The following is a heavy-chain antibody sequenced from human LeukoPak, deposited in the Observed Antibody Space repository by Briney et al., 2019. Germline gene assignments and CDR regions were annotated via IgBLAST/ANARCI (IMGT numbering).Heavy chain of an antibody. Sequence: SETLSLTCAVYGGSFSGYYWSWVRQPPGKGLEWIGEINHSGSTTYNPSLKSRVTISVDTSKNQFSLKLSSVTAADTAVYSCARGGGPAPPSGGSGSYRPYYYYYGVNVWGQGTTVTVSS. J-gene: IGHJ6*02. CDR3: ARGGGPAPPSGGSGSYRPYYYYYGVNV. CDR1: GGSFSGYY. D-gene: IGHD3-10*01. CDR2: INHSGST. V-gene: IGHV4-34*01.